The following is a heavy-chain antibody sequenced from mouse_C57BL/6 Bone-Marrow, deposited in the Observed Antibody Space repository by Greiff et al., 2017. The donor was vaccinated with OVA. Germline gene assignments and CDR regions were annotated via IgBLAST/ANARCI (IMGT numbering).Heavy chain of an antibody. CDR3: ALYYGSSPPWFAY. J-gene: IGHJ3*01. V-gene: IGHV1-18*01. D-gene: IGHD1-1*01. CDR2: INPNNGGT. Sequence: EVQLQQSGPELVKPGASVKISCKASGYTFTDYNMDWVKQSHGKSLEWIGDINPNNGGTIYNQKFKGKATLTVDKSSSTAYMELRSLTSEDTAVYYCALYYGSSPPWFAYWGQGTLVTVSA. CDR1: GYTFTDYN.